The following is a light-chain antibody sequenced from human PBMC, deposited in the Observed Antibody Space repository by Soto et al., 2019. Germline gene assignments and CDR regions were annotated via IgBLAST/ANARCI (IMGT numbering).Light chain of an antibody. CDR2: NNL. CDR3: QSFDSSLRVYV. Sequence: QDVGTQPPSVSGAPGQRVTSSCTGSSSNFGAGYEVHWYKQVPGAAPTLVIFNNLNRPSGVPERFSGSKSGTSASLVISGLQAEDEADYYCQSFDSSLRVYVFGSGTKVTVL. J-gene: IGLJ1*01. V-gene: IGLV1-40*01. CDR1: SSNFGAGYE.